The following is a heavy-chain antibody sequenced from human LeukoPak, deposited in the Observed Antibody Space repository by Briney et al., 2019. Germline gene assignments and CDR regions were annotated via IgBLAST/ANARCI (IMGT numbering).Heavy chain of an antibody. CDR3: ARHPQIWSASQWPLY. CDR2: IYYSGST. D-gene: IGHD3-3*01. Sequence: PSETLSLTCTVSGGSISSSSYYWGWIRQPPGKGLEWIGSIYYSGSTYYNPSLKSRVTISVDTSKNQFSLKLSSVTAADTAVYYCARHPQIWSASQWPLYWGQGTLVTVSS. J-gene: IGHJ4*02. CDR1: GGSISSSSYY. V-gene: IGHV4-39*01.